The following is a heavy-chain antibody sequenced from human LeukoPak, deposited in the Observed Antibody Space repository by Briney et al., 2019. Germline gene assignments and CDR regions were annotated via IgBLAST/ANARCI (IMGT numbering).Heavy chain of an antibody. CDR2: IHTSGTT. D-gene: IGHD5/OR15-5a*01. CDR3: ATEQVSASAWGFDY. V-gene: IGHV4-4*07. Sequence: SETLSLTCTVSGGSISSYLWSWIRQSAGKRLDWLGRIHTSGTTTYSPSLQSRLTMSVDTSQRQVSLRLTPVTAADPPVYYCATEQVSASAWGFDYWGQGSLVTVSS. J-gene: IGHJ4*02. CDR1: GGSISSYL.